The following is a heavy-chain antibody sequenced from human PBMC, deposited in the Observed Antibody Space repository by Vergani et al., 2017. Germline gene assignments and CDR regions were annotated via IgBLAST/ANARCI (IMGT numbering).Heavy chain of an antibody. D-gene: IGHD3-10*01. CDR3: AHSMVRGVYFDY. CDR2: IDWDDDK. Sequence: QVTLKESGPALVKPTQTLTLTCTFSGFSLSTSGMRVSWIRQPPGKALEWLARIDWDDDKFYSTSLKTRLTISKDTSKNQVVLTMTNMDPVDTATYYCAHSMVRGVYFDYWGQGTLVTVSS. CDR1: GFSLSTSGMR. V-gene: IGHV2-70*04. J-gene: IGHJ4*02.